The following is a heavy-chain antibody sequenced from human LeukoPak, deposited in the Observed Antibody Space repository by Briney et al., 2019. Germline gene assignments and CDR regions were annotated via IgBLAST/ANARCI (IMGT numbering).Heavy chain of an antibody. Sequence: ASVKVSCKASGGTFSSYAISWVRQAPGQGLEWMGGIIPIFGTANYAQKFQGRVTITADESTSTAYMELSSLRSEDTAVYYCAIPRGPPAASAHWFDPWGQGTLVTVSS. D-gene: IGHD2-2*01. J-gene: IGHJ5*02. CDR3: AIPRGPPAASAHWFDP. V-gene: IGHV1-69*01. CDR2: IIPIFGTA. CDR1: GGTFSSYA.